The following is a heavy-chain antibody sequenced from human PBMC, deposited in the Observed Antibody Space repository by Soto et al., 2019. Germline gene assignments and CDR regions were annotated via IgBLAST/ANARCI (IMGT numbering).Heavy chain of an antibody. CDR2: IIPILGIA. D-gene: IGHD4-17*01. Sequence: ASVKVSCKASGCTFSSYTISWVRQAPGQGLEWMGRIIPILGIANYAQKFQGRVTITADKSTSTAYMELSSLRSEDTAVHYCAREYDYGDYYYFDYWGQGTLLTVSS. V-gene: IGHV1-69*04. CDR1: GCTFSSYT. CDR3: AREYDYGDYYYFDY. J-gene: IGHJ4*02.